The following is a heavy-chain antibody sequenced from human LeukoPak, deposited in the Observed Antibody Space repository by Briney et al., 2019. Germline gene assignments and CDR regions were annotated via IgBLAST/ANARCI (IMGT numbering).Heavy chain of an antibody. Sequence: SETLPLTCAVSGYSITRGFSWGWIRQPPGKGLEWIAAISYDGSTDYKSTLQSRLTISRDTSKNEFSLRLTSVTATDTAVYYCVREGAVPGIDPWGQGTLVTVSS. CDR3: VREGAVPGIDP. J-gene: IGHJ5*02. CDR1: GYSITRGFS. D-gene: IGHD3-16*01. CDR2: ISYDGST. V-gene: IGHV4-38-2*02.